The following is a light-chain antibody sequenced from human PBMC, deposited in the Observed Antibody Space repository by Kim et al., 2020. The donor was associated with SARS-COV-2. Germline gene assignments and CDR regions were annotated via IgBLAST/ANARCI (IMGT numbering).Light chain of an antibody. J-gene: IGLJ3*02. CDR2: NVS. V-gene: IGLV2-8*01. CDR3: SSYAGSNILGV. Sequence: QSALTQPPSASGSLGQSVTISCTGTSSDVGGYNSVSWYQQYPGKAPKLLIYNVSERPSGVPDRFSGSKSVNMASLTVSGLQAEDEADYYCSSYAGSNILGVFGGGTQLTVL. CDR1: SSDVGGYNS.